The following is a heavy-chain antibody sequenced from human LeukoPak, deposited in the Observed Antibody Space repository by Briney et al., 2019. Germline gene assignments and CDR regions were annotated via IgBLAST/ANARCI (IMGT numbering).Heavy chain of an antibody. D-gene: IGHD3-9*01. CDR2: IIPIFGTA. CDR3: ARTSDWYFDWLPRVGAHDY. J-gene: IGHJ4*02. CDR1: GGTFSSYA. V-gene: IGHV1-69*01. Sequence: SVKVSCKASGGTFSSYAISWVRQAPGQGLEWMGGIIPIFGTANYAQKFQGRVTITADESTSTAYMELSSLRSEDTAVYYCARTSDWYFDWLPRVGAHDYWGQGTLVTVSS.